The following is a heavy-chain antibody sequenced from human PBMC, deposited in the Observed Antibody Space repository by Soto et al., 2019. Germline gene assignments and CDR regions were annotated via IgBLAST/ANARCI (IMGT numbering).Heavy chain of an antibody. V-gene: IGHV3-15*01. D-gene: IGHD3-3*01. CDR1: GFTFSNAW. Sequence: SLRLSCAASGFTFSNAWMSWVRQAPGKGLEWVGRIKSKTDGGTTDYAAPVKGRFTISRDDSKNTLYLQMNSLKTEDTAVYYCTTEPYYDFWSGYPPFDYWGQGTLVTVSS. J-gene: IGHJ4*02. CDR3: TTEPYYDFWSGYPPFDY. CDR2: IKSKTDGGTT.